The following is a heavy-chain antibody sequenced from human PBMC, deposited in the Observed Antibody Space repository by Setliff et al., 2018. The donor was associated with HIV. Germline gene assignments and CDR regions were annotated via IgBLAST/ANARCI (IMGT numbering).Heavy chain of an antibody. CDR3: ASVPPGREAFDI. Sequence: SVKVSCKASGGTFSTYAVSWVRQAPGQGLEWMGGIITIFGTANYAQKFQGRVTITADESTRTAYMELSSLRSEETAVYYCASVPPGREAFDIWGQGTMVTV. J-gene: IGHJ3*02. V-gene: IGHV1-69*13. CDR1: GGTFSTYA. CDR2: IITIFGTA.